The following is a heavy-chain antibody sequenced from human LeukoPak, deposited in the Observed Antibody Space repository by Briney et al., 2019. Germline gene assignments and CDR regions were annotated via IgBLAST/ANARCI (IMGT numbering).Heavy chain of an antibody. CDR1: GGSFSGYY. J-gene: IGHJ5*02. V-gene: IGHV4-34*01. D-gene: IGHD4-17*01. Sequence: TSETLSLTCAVYGGSFSGYYWSWIRQPPGKGLEWIGEINHSGSTNYNPSLKSRVTISVDTSKNQFSLKLSSVTAADTAVYYCARGYWTTVPSRGWFDPWGQGTLVTVSS. CDR2: INHSGST. CDR3: ARGYWTTVPSRGWFDP.